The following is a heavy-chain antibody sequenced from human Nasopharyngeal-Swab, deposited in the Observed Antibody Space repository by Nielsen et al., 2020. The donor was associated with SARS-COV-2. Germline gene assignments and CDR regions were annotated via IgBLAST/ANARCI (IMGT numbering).Heavy chain of an antibody. V-gene: IGHV3-20*04. CDR3: ARVDVHDAFDV. Sequence: GGSLRLSCAASGFTFDDYGMSWVRQAPGKGLEWVSGINWNGGSTGYADSVKGRFTISRDNAKNTLYLQMNSLRAEDTAVYYCARVDVHDAFDVWGQGTMVTVSS. CDR2: INWNGGST. J-gene: IGHJ3*01. CDR1: GFTFDDYG. D-gene: IGHD3-16*01.